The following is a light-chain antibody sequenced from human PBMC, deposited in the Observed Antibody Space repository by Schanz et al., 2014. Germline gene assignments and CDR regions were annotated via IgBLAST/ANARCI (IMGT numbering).Light chain of an antibody. CDR2: DVT. J-gene: IGLJ3*02. V-gene: IGLV2-14*03. CDR3: SSYTSSSTRV. CDR1: SSDVGNYNY. Sequence: QSVLTQPASVSGSPGQSITISCTGTSSDVGNYNYVSWYRHHPGKAPKLIIFDVTSRPSGVSNRFSGSKSGNTASLTISGLQAEDEADYYCSSYTSSSTRVFGGGTKLTVL.